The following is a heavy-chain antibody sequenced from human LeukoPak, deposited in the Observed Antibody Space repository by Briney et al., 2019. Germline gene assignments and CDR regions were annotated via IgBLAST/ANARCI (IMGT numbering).Heavy chain of an antibody. V-gene: IGHV3-23*01. CDR2: ISGSGGNT. J-gene: IGHJ4*02. CDR1: GFTFSSYA. Sequence: GGSLRLSCAASGFTFSSYAMSWVRQAPGKGLEWVSAISGSGGNTYYADSVKGRFTISRDNSKNTLYLQMNSLRAEDTAVYYCAKEKAYDSSGPPGYWGQGTLVTVSS. CDR3: AKEKAYDSSGPPGY. D-gene: IGHD3-22*01.